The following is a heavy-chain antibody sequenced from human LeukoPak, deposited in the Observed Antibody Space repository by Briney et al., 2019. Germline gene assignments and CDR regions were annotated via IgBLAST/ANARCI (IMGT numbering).Heavy chain of an antibody. CDR1: GGTFSSYA. J-gene: IGHJ3*02. D-gene: IGHD3-10*01. CDR2: IIPIFGTA. V-gene: IGHV1-69*05. CDR3: ARGFGEFTDAFDI. Sequence: GASVKVSCKASGGTFSSYAISWVRQAPGQGLEWMGGIIPIFGTANYAQKFQGRVTITTDESTSTAYMELSSLRSEDTAVYYCARGFGEFTDAFDIWGQGTMVTVSS.